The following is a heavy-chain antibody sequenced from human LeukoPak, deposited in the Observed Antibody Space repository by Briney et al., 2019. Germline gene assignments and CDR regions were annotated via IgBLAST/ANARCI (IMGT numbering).Heavy chain of an antibody. CDR1: GGTFSSYA. CDR3: AREGNVAVAGTGGFDI. CDR2: IITIFGTA. J-gene: IGHJ3*02. D-gene: IGHD6-19*01. V-gene: IGHV1-69*13. Sequence: SVKVSCKASGGTFSSYAISWVRQAPGQGLEWMGGIITIFGTANYAQKFQGRVTITADESTSTDYMELSSLRSEETAVYYCAREGNVAVAGTGGFDIWGQGTMVTVSS.